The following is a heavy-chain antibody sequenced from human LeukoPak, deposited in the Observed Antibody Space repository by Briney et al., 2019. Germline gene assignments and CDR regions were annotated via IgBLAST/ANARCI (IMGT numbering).Heavy chain of an antibody. Sequence: GESLKISCKGSGYKFTSSWISWVRKMPGKGLEWMGIIYPRDSTTRYNPSFEGQVTISVDNSITTAYLQWSSLKASDTGFSFCARRDILTGHTTLDSWGQGILVNVSS. CDR1: GYKFTSSW. J-gene: IGHJ4*02. CDR2: IYPRDSTT. V-gene: IGHV5-51*01. CDR3: ARRDILTGHTTLDS. D-gene: IGHD3-9*01.